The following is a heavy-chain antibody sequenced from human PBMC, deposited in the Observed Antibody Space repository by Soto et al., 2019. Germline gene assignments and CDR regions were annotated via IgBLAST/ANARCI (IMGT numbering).Heavy chain of an antibody. Sequence: EVQLLESGGGLVQPGESLRLSCAASGFTFRTYAMSWVRQAPGKGLEWVAAITGSGDSAYYADAVKGRFTITRDNSKNTLFVEMNSLIADDTAVYYCTKDYGSVADFWGQGTLITVSS. V-gene: IGHV3-23*01. D-gene: IGHD6-19*01. J-gene: IGHJ4*02. CDR2: ITGSGDSA. CDR3: TKDYGSVADF. CDR1: GFTFRTYA.